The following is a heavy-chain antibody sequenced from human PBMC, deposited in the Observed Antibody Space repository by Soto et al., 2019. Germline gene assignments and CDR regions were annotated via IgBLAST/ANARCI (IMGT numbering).Heavy chain of an antibody. CDR3: ARWPPHWGVDF. J-gene: IGHJ4*02. CDR1: GYTFTSYD. V-gene: IGHV1-8*01. CDR2: MSPNSGNT. Sequence: HVQLVQSGAEVKKPGASVKVSCKAAGYTFTSYDINWVRQAAGQGFEWMGWMSPNSGNTGYAQKFQGRVTMTRNTDRSSAHMELSSLTSENTTDSSCARWPPHWGVDFWGQGTLVTVSS. D-gene: IGHD7-27*01.